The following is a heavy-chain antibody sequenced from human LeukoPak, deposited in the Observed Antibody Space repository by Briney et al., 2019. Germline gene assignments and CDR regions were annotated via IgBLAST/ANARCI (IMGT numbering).Heavy chain of an antibody. D-gene: IGHD6-6*01. CDR1: RGTFSSYA. CDR2: IIPIFGTA. Sequence: GASVKVSCKASRGTFSSYAISWVRQAPGQGLEWMGGIIPIFGTANYAQKFQGRVTITADKSTSTAYMELSSLRSEDTAVYYCARDQVSEGYFDYWGQGTLVTVSS. J-gene: IGHJ4*02. V-gene: IGHV1-69*06. CDR3: ARDQVSEGYFDY.